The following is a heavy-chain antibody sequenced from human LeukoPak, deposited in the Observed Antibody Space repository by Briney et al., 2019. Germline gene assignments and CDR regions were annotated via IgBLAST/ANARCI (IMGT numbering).Heavy chain of an antibody. CDR2: IDNSGNT. Sequence: PSETLSLTCTVSRGSISSYYWSWLRHPPGKGLEWLGYIDNSGNTNSNPALKRRVTMSVDTSKNQFSLKLSSVIAADTAVYFCARGRITIFGVVIPHFDNWGQGTLVTVSS. CDR3: ARGRITIFGVVIPHFDN. D-gene: IGHD3-3*01. V-gene: IGHV4-59*01. CDR1: RGSISSYY. J-gene: IGHJ4*02.